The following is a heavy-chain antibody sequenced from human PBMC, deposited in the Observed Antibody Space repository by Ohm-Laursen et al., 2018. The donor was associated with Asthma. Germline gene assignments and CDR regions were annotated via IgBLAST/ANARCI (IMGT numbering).Heavy chain of an antibody. CDR2: INAGNGNT. J-gene: IGHJ4*02. V-gene: IGHV1-3*01. CDR3: AREGDLMSGHAFDF. D-gene: IGHD3-3*01. CDR1: GYTFTRFA. Sequence: VASVKVSCKVSGYTFTRFAMHWVRQAPGQRPEWMGWINAGNGNTKYSQKFQGRVTFTSDTSARTASMELSSLRSEDTAVYYCAREGDLMSGHAFDFWGEGTLVTVSS.